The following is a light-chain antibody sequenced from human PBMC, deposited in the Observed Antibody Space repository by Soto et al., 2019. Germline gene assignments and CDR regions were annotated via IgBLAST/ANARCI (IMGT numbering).Light chain of an antibody. CDR3: AAWDDILTGVL. V-gene: IGLV1-44*01. CDR2: SYN. Sequence: QSVLTQPPSASGTPGQRVIISCSGSSSNIGSNTVNWYQQIPGTAPKLLIYSYNQRPSGVPDRFSGSKSDTSASLAISGLQSEDEAEYYCAAWDDILTGVLFGGGTKLTVL. CDR1: SSNIGSNT. J-gene: IGLJ2*01.